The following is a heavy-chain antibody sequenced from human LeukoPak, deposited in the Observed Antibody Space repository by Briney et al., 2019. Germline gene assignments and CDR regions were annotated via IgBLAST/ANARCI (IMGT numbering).Heavy chain of an antibody. CDR3: HYYDSSGCEFDY. CDR2: ISAYNGNT. J-gene: IGHJ4*02. Sequence: ASVKVSCKASGYTFTSYGISWVRQAPGQGLEWMGWISAYNGNTNYAQKLQGRVTIATDESTSTAYMELSSLRSEDTAVYYCHYYDSSGCEFDYWGQGTLVTVSS. D-gene: IGHD3-22*01. CDR1: GYTFTSYG. V-gene: IGHV1-18*01.